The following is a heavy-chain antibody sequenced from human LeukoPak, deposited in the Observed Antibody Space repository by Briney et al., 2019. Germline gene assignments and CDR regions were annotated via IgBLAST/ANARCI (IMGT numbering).Heavy chain of an antibody. J-gene: IGHJ6*03. CDR2: MTPNSGNT. D-gene: IGHD6-19*01. V-gene: IGHV1-8*01. CDR3: ARGGRIAVAGTVDYYYYYYMHV. CDR1: GYTFTTYD. Sequence: ASVKVSCKASGYTFTTYDINWVRQATGQGLEWMGWMTPNSGNTGYAQNFQGRVTMTRNTSISTAYMELTGLRSEDTAVYYCARGGRIAVAGTVDYYYYYYMHVWGKGTTVTISS.